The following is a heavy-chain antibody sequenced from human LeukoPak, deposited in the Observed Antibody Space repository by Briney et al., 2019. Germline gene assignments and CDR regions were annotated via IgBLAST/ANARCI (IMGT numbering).Heavy chain of an antibody. D-gene: IGHD6-13*01. Sequence: SQTLSLTCTVSGGSISSGSYYWSWIRQPAGKGLEWIGRIYTSGSTNYNPSLKSRVTISVDTSKNQFSLKLSSVTAADTAVYYCARYVFGSSTYYFDYWGQGTLVTVSS. CDR3: ARYVFGSSTYYFDY. CDR2: IYTSGST. V-gene: IGHV4-61*02. CDR1: GGSISSGSYY. J-gene: IGHJ4*02.